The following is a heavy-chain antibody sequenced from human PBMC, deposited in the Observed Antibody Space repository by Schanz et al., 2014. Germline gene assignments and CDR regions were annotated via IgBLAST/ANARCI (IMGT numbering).Heavy chain of an antibody. CDR3: ARARYTGYDGSGY. CDR1: GYSFTEYF. J-gene: IGHJ4*02. V-gene: IGHV1-2*02. Sequence: QVQLVQSGPAVKKPGASMKVSCLASGYSFTEYFLHWVRQAPGKGLEWMGCINPNSGETNYEQKFKGRVTLTSDTSISTAFMELSGLTSDDTATYFCARARYTGYDGSGYWGQGTLLIVSS. CDR2: INPNSGET. D-gene: IGHD5-12*01.